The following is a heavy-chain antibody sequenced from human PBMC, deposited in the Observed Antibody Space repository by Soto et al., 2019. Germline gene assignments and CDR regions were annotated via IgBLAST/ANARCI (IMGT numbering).Heavy chain of an antibody. V-gene: IGHV4-34*01. Sequence: SETHSLTCAVYGGSCIGYYWSWIRQPTGKGLEWIVEINHSGSTNYNPSLKSRVTISVDTSKNQFSLKLSSVTAADTAVYYCARRRSITMIVVVITHFDYWGQGTLVTVSS. CDR2: INHSGST. D-gene: IGHD3-22*01. CDR3: ARRRSITMIVVVITHFDY. J-gene: IGHJ4*02. CDR1: GGSCIGYY.